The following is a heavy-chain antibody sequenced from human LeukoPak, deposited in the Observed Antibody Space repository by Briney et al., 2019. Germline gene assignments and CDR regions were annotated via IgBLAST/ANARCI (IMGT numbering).Heavy chain of an antibody. Sequence: PSETLSLTCTVSGGSISSNSFYWGWIRQPPGKGLEWIASMYYSGSTYYNPSLKSRVTISVDTSKNQFSLKLSSVTAADTAVYYCVRGRRGSSWYFDLWGRGTLVTVSS. J-gene: IGHJ2*01. CDR1: GGSISSNSFY. CDR3: VRGRRGSSWYFDL. V-gene: IGHV4-39*07. CDR2: MYYSGST. D-gene: IGHD6-13*01.